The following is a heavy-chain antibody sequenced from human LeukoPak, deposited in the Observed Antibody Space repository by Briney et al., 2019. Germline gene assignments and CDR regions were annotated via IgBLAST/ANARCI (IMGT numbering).Heavy chain of an antibody. V-gene: IGHV3-20*04. D-gene: IGHD1-26*01. CDR1: GFTFDDYG. CDR2: INWNGGIT. J-gene: IGHJ4*02. Sequence: GGSLRLSCAASGFTFDDYGMNWVRQAPGKGLEWVSSINWNGGITGYADSVKGRFTISRDNGKNSLYLQINSLRAEDTALYYCARVYSGSFSPFDYWGQGTLVTVSS. CDR3: ARVYSGSFSPFDY.